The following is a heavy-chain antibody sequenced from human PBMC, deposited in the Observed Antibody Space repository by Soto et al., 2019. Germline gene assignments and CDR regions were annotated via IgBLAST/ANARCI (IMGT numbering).Heavy chain of an antibody. J-gene: IGHJ4*02. CDR1: GYSFTTHW. CDR3: ARSKFDYLWGTSGYFDS. V-gene: IGHV5-51*01. D-gene: IGHD3-16*01. Sequence: GESLKISCKCSGYSFTTHWVGWVRQMPGKGLEWMGIIYPGDSDARYSPSFQGQVTISVDESITTAFLQWSSLKASDTAMYYCARSKFDYLWGTSGYFDSWGQGTPVTVSS. CDR2: IYPGDSDA.